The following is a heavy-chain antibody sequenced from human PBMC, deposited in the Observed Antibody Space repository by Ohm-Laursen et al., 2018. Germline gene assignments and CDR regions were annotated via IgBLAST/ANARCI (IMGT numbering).Heavy chain of an antibody. J-gene: IGHJ6*02. Sequence: SLRLSCSASGFTFSSYGMHWVRQAPGKGLEWVAVIWYDGSNKYYADSVKGRFTISRDNSKNTLYLQMNSLRAEDTAVYYCARENIVVVPAAIYYYGMDVWGQGTTVTVSS. CDR3: ARENIVVVPAAIYYYGMDV. D-gene: IGHD2-2*02. CDR1: GFTFSSYG. V-gene: IGHV3-33*01. CDR2: IWYDGSNK.